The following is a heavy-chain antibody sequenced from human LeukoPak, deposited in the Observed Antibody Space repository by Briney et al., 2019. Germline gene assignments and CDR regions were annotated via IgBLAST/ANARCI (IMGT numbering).Heavy chain of an antibody. Sequence: GGSLRLSCAAAGFTVSSNYMTWVRPAPGKGLEWVSIIYSGGTTYYADSVKGRFTISRDNSKNTLYLQVKSLRAEDTAVYYCARLVRDAFDIWGQGTMVTVSS. CDR3: ARLVRDAFDI. CDR1: GFTVSSNY. V-gene: IGHV3-53*01. CDR2: IYSGGTT. J-gene: IGHJ3*02.